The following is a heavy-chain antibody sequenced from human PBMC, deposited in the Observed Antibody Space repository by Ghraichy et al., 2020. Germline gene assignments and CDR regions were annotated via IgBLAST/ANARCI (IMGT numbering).Heavy chain of an antibody. CDR3: ARDESNYEGAFDI. V-gene: IGHV3-21*01. D-gene: IGHD4-11*01. J-gene: IGHJ3*02. CDR1: GFTFSSYS. Sequence: GESLNISCAASGFTFSSYSMNWVRQAPGKGLEWVSSISSSSSYIYYADSVKGRFTISRDNAKNSLYLQMNSLRAEDTAVYYCARDESNYEGAFDIWGQGTMVTVSS. CDR2: ISSSSSYI.